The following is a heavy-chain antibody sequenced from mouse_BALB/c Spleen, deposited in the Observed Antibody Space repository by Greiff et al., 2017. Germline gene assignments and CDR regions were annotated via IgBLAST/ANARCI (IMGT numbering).Heavy chain of an antibody. CDR3: ARGSSYWYFDV. D-gene: IGHD1-1*01. J-gene: IGHJ1*01. V-gene: IGHV14-3*02. CDR2: IDPANGNT. CDR1: GFNIKDTY. Sequence: VQLKQSGAELVKPGASVKLSCTASGFNIKDTYMHWVKQRPEQGLEWIGRIDPANGNTKYDPKFQGKATITADTSSNTAYLQLSSLTSEDTAVYYCARGSSYWYFDVWGAGTTVTVSS.